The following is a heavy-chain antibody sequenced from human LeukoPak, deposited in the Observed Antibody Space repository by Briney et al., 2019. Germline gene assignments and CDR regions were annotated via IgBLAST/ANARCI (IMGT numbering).Heavy chain of an antibody. V-gene: IGHV4-59*01. CDR1: GGSISSYY. D-gene: IGHD3-22*01. CDR2: IYNSGST. J-gene: IGHJ4*02. CDR3: ARVNFYYYDSSGYYYLDY. Sequence: PSETLSLTCTVSGGSISSYYWSWIRQPPGKGLEWIGYIYNSGSTNYNPSLKSRVTISVDTSENQFSLKLTSVTAADTAVYYCARVNFYYYDSSGYYYLDYWGQGTLVTVSS.